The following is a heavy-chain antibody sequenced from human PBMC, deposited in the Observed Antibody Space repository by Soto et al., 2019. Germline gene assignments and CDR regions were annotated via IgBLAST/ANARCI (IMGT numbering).Heavy chain of an antibody. J-gene: IGHJ4*02. CDR2: INHSGGT. D-gene: IGHD3-22*01. V-gene: IGHV4-34*01. Sequence: PSETLSLTCAVSGGSFSFYYWSWIRQPPGKELEWIGEINHSGGTNYNSSLKSRVTISVDTSKNQFSLKLSSVTAADTAVYYCATRFYDSSGYYLFYFDSWGQGTLVTVSS. CDR1: GGSFSFYY. CDR3: ATRFYDSSGYYLFYFDS.